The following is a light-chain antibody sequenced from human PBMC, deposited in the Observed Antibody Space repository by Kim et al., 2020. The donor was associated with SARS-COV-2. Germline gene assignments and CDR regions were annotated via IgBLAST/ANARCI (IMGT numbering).Light chain of an antibody. V-gene: IGKV1-9*01. CDR3: EHLNSDPPMCT. CDR1: QDISTY. CDR2: AAS. Sequence: IQLTQSPSSLSASVGDRVTITCRASQDISTYLAWYKQKPGTAPKLLIYAASTLQTGVPSRFSGSGSGADFTLTISSLQPEDFATYYSEHLNSDPPMCTFGQGTKLAIK. J-gene: IGKJ2*02.